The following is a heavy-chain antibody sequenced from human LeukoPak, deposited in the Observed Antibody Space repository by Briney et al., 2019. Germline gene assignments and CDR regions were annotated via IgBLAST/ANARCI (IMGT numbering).Heavy chain of an antibody. CDR3: ARDLWGGSGSGFDY. CDR2: ISYDGSNK. V-gene: IGHV3-30*03. D-gene: IGHD3-10*01. CDR1: GFTFSSYG. Sequence: GGSLRLSCAASGFTFSSYGMHWVRQAPGKGLEWVAVISYDGSNKYYADSVKGRFTISRDNSKNTLYLQMDSLRVEDTAVYYCARDLWGGSGSGFDYWGQGTLVTVSS. J-gene: IGHJ4*02.